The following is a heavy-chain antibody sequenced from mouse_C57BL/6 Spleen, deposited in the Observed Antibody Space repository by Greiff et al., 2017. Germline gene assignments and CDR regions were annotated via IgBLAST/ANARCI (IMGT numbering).Heavy chain of an antibody. V-gene: IGHV1-52*01. CDR1: GYTFTSYW. Sequence: QVQLQQSGAELVRPGSSVKLSCTASGYTFTSYWMHWVKQRPIQGLEWIGNIDPSDSETHYTQKFKDKATLTVDKSSSTAYMQLSSLTSEDSAVYYCARDSRDYCAMGGQGQGTSVTVAS. J-gene: IGHJ4*01. CDR3: ARDSRDYCAMGG. CDR2: IDPSDSET.